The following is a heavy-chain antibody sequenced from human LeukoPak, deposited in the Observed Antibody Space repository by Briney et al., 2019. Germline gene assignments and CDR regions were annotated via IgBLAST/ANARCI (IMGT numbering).Heavy chain of an antibody. J-gene: IGHJ4*02. Sequence: GGSLRLSCAASGFTFSSYGMHWVRQAPGKGLEWVAFIRYDGSNKYYADSVKGRFTISRDNSKNTLYLQMNSLRAEDTAVYYCAKHRADSSSHYYWGGEYYFDYWGQGTLVTVSS. CDR1: GFTFSSYG. CDR3: AKHRADSSSHYYWGGEYYFDY. V-gene: IGHV3-30*02. CDR2: IRYDGSNK. D-gene: IGHD3-22*01.